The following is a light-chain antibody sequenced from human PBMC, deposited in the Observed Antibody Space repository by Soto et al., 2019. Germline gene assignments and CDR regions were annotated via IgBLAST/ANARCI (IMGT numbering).Light chain of an antibody. Sequence: DIQMTHSPSSLSASVGDRVTITCRASQGISNYLAWYQQKPGKVPKLLIYAASTLQSGVPSRFSGSGSGTDFTLTISSLQPEDVETYYCQNYNSALRTFGQGTKVDIK. CDR1: QGISNY. CDR3: QNYNSALRT. V-gene: IGKV1-27*01. CDR2: AAS. J-gene: IGKJ1*01.